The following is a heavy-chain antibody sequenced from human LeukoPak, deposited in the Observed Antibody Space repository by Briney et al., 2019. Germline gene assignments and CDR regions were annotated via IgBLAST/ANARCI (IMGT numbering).Heavy chain of an antibody. J-gene: IGHJ1*01. D-gene: IGHD2-2*02. Sequence: GASVKVSCKASGYTFTSYYMHWVRQAPGQGLEWMGIINPSGGSTSYAQKFQGRVTMTRDTSTSTVYMELSSLRSEDTAVYYCAARTHGRYQLLYRSFSEYFRHWGQGTLVTASS. CDR2: INPSGGST. CDR3: AARTHGRYQLLYRSFSEYFRH. V-gene: IGHV1-46*01. CDR1: GYTFTSYY.